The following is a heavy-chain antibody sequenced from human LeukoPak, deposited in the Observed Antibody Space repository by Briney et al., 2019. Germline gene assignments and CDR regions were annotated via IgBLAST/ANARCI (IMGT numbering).Heavy chain of an antibody. CDR2: IKQDGSEK. J-gene: IGHJ4*02. Sequence: GGSLRLSCAASGFSFSSYWMSWVRQAPGKELEWVANIKQDGSEKYYVDSVKGRFTISRDNAKNSLYLQMNSLRGEETAVYYCARANSGYEGGFDYWGQGTLVTVSS. CDR1: GFSFSSYW. CDR3: ARANSGYEGGFDY. V-gene: IGHV3-7*04. D-gene: IGHD5-12*01.